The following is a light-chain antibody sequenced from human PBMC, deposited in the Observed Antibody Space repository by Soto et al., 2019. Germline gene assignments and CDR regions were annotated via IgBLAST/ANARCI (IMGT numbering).Light chain of an antibody. CDR1: QSVASKY. J-gene: IGKJ1*01. CDR3: KQYGSSRT. Sequence: DIVLTQSPGTLSLSPGDRATLSCRASQSVASKYLAWYQQKPCQAPRLLVYGASSRATGIQDRFTGSGSGTDFTLTIRRLEPEDFAVYYCKQYGSSRTCGQGTKVDIK. V-gene: IGKV3-20*01. CDR2: GAS.